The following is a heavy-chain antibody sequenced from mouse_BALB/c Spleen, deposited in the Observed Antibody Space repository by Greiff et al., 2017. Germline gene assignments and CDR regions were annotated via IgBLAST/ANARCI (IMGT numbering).Heavy chain of an antibody. V-gene: IGHV2-6-7*01. J-gene: IGHJ4*01. D-gene: IGHD2-1*01. CDR3: ARDGNYYAMDY. CDR2: IWGDGST. CDR1: GFSLTGYG. Sequence: QVQLKESGPGLVAPLQSLSITCTVSGFSLTGYGVNWVRQPPGKGLEWLGMIWGDGSTDYNSALKSRLSISKDNSKSQVFLKMNSLQTDDTARYYCARDGNYYAMDYWGQGTSVTVSS.